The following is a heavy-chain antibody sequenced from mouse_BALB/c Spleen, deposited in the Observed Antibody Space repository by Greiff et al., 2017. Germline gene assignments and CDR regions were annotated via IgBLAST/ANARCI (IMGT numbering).Heavy chain of an antibody. CDR2: IYPGSGNT. J-gene: IGHJ2*01. CDR3: ARRSYDGYSYYFDY. D-gene: IGHD2-3*01. Sequence: QVQLKESGPELVKPGASVKISCKASGYTFTDYYINWVKQKPGQGLEWIGWIYPGSGNTKYNEKFKGKATLTVDTSSSTAYMQLSSLTSEDTAVYFCARRSYDGYSYYFDYWGQGTTLTVSS. CDR1: GYTFTDYY. V-gene: IGHV1-84*02.